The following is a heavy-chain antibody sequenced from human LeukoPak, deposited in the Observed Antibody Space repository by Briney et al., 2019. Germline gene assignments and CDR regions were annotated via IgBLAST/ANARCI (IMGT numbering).Heavy chain of an antibody. CDR3: AKVGHSGYDFGY. CDR2: ISWNSGSI. J-gene: IGHJ4*02. V-gene: IGHV3-9*01. CDR1: GFTFDDYA. D-gene: IGHD5-12*01. Sequence: GGSLRLSCAASGFTFDDYAMHWVRQAPGKGLEWVSGISWNSGSIGYADSVKGRFTISRDNAKNSLYLQMNSLRAEDTALYYCAKVGHSGYDFGYWGQGTLVTVSS.